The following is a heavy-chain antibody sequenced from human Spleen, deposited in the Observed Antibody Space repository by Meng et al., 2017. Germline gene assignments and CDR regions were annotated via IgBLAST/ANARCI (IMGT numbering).Heavy chain of an antibody. D-gene: IGHD2-2*01. CDR3: ARVDADIVVVPAAKGGNWFDP. CDR2: IYYSGST. J-gene: IGHJ5*02. V-gene: IGHV4-31*03. Sequence: LRLSCTVSGGSISSGGYYWSWIRQHPGKGLEWIGYIYYSGSTYYNPSLKSRVTISVDTSKNQFSLKLSSVTAADTAVYYCARVDADIVVVPAAKGGNWFDPWGQGTLVTVSS. CDR1: GGSISSGGYY.